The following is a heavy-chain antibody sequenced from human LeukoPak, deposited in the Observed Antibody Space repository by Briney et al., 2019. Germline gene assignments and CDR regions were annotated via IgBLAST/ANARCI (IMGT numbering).Heavy chain of an antibody. CDR3: ILGGKLDY. J-gene: IGHJ4*02. Sequence: PSETLSLTCTVSGSSISSSNYYRGWIRQPPGKGLEWIGGIYHTGSTHYNPSLKSRVTISVDTPKNQLSLRLSSVTAADTALYYCILGGKLDYWGQGILVTVSS. CDR1: GSSISSSNYY. D-gene: IGHD3-10*01. V-gene: IGHV4-39*01. CDR2: IYHTGST.